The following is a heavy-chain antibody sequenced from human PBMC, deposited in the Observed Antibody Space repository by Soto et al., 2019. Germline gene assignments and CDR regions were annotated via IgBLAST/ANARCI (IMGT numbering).Heavy chain of an antibody. CDR1: GGTFSSYA. CDR3: ARXAIAAAGWDYYYYGMDV. V-gene: IGHV1-69*06. Sequence: GASVKVSCKASGGTFSSYAISWVRQAPGQGLEWMGGIIPIFGTANYAQKFQGRVTITADKSTSTAYMELSSLRSEDTAVYYCARXAIAAAGWDYYYYGMDVWGQGTTVTVSS. J-gene: IGHJ6*02. D-gene: IGHD6-13*01. CDR2: IIPIFGTA.